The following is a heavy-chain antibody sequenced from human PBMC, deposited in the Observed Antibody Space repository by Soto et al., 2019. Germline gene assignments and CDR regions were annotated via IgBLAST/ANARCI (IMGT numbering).Heavy chain of an antibody. V-gene: IGHV4-34*01. Sequence: QVQLQQWGAGLLKPSETLSLTCAVYGGSFSGYYWSWIRQPPGKGLEWIGEINHSGSTNYNPSLKSRVTISVDTSKNQFSLKLSSVTAADTAVYYCADDDRDGPPHYWGQGTLVTVSS. J-gene: IGHJ4*02. CDR3: ADDDRDGPPHY. D-gene: IGHD1-1*01. CDR2: INHSGST. CDR1: GGSFSGYY.